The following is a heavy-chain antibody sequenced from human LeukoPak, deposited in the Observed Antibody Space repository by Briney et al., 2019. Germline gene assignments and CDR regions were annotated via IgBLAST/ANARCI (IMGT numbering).Heavy chain of an antibody. D-gene: IGHD6-13*01. Sequence: SETLSLTCTVSGGSISSYYWSWVRQSAGKGLEWIGRIYSSGSTKYNPYLKSGGTMSIEKTKNQFSLNVSSVTAADTAMYYCAKGGSSWYNWFDPWGQGSLVTVSS. J-gene: IGHJ5*02. CDR2: IYSSGST. V-gene: IGHV4-4*07. CDR1: GGSISSYY. CDR3: AKGGSSWYNWFDP.